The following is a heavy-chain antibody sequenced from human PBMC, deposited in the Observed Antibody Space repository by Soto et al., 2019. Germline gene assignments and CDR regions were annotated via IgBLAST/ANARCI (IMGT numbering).Heavy chain of an antibody. CDR1: GGSISSGGYY. CDR3: ARAHLLRYLANWFDP. D-gene: IGHD3-9*01. V-gene: IGHV4-31*03. J-gene: IGHJ5*02. Sequence: SETLSLTCTVSGGSISSGGYYWSWIRQHPGKGLEWIGYIYYSGSTYYNPSLKSRVTISVDTSKNQFSLKLSSVTAADTAVYYCARAHLLRYLANWFDPWGQGTLVTVSS. CDR2: IYYSGST.